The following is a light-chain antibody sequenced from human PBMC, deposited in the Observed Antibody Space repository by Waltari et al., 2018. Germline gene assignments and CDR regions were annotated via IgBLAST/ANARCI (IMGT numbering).Light chain of an antibody. CDR1: SSDVGRYNL. CDR2: EGS. Sequence: SALTQPDSVPGSPGQSLPISCTGTSSDVGRYNLVSWYQQHPGKPPKLMIYEGSKRPSGVSNRFSGSKSGNTASLTISGLQAEDEADYYCCSYAGSSTYVFGTGTKVTVL. J-gene: IGLJ1*01. V-gene: IGLV2-23*01. CDR3: CSYAGSSTYV.